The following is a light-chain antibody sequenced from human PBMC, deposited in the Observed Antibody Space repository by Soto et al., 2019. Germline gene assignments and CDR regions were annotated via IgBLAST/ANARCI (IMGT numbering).Light chain of an antibody. CDR3: SSYTSSSTLGV. CDR2: DVS. CDR1: SSDLGGYDY. V-gene: IGLV2-14*03. J-gene: IGLJ1*01. Sequence: QSVLTQPASVSGSPGQSITISCSGTSSDLGGYDYVSWYQHHPGKGPKLMIYDVSNRPSGVSNRFSGSKSGNTASLTISGLQPEDEADYYCSSYTSSSTLGVFGTGTKVT.